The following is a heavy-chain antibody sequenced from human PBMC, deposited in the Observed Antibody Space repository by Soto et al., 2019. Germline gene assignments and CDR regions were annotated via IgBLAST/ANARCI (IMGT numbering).Heavy chain of an antibody. J-gene: IGHJ6*02. V-gene: IGHV4-61*01. Sequence: QVQLQESGPGLVKPSETLSLACTVSGGSVSSGSYYWSWIRQPPGKGLEWIGQVYYSGSTKYKPSLKSRVTISVDTSKNPFSLELSSVTAADTAVYYCARDFCGGDCSDDFYYYAMDVWGQGTTVTVSS. CDR2: VYYSGST. CDR3: ARDFCGGDCSDDFYYYAMDV. D-gene: IGHD2-21*02. CDR1: GGSVSSGSYY.